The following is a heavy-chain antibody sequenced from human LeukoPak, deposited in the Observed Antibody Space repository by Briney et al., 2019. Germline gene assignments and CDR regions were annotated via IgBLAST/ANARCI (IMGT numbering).Heavy chain of an antibody. D-gene: IGHD5-12*01. J-gene: IGHJ4*02. V-gene: IGHV1-2*02. CDR1: GFTFTGYY. CDR3: ARDFRKWLRFVY. CDR2: INPNSGGT. Sequence: ASVKVSFKTSGFTFTGYYLHWVRQAPGQGLEWMGWINPNSGGTNYAQKFQGRVTMTRDTSISTAYMELSRLTSDDTAVYFCARDFRKWLRFVYWGQGTLVTVSS.